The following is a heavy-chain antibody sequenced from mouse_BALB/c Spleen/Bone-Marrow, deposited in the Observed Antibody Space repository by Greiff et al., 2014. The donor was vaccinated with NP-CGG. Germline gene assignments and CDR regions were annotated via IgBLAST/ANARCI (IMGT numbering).Heavy chain of an antibody. V-gene: IGHV1-26*01. D-gene: IGHD1-1*01. Sequence: LQESGASMKISCKASGYSFTGYTMNWVKQSHGKNLEWIGLINPYNGGTSYNQKFKGKATLTVDKSSSTAYMELLSLTSEDSAVYYCARWDYYGYTMDYWGQGTSVTVSS. CDR3: ARWDYYGYTMDY. CDR1: GYSFTGYT. CDR2: INPYNGGT. J-gene: IGHJ4*01.